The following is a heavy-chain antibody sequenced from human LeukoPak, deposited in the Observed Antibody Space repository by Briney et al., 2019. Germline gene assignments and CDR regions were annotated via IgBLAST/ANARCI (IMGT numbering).Heavy chain of an antibody. J-gene: IGHJ4*02. CDR3: ATPHYDSSGYYNY. CDR1: GGSFSGYY. V-gene: IGHV4-34*01. CDR2: INHSGST. D-gene: IGHD3-22*01. Sequence: SETQSLTCAVYGGSFSGYYWSWIRQPPGKGLEWIGEINHSGSTNYNPSLKSRVTISVDTSKNQFSLKLSSVTAADTAVYYCATPHYDSSGYYNYWGQGTLVTVSS.